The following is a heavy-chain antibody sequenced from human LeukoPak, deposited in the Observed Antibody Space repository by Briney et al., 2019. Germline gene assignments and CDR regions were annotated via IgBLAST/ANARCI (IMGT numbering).Heavy chain of an antibody. D-gene: IGHD3-9*01. CDR2: INPNSGDT. Sequence: ASVKASCKPSGYTFTPYYIHFVRQAPGQGLEWRGWINPNSGDTNYAQNFQDRVTMTWDTSVSTAYMELTSLTSDDTAVYYCASKGDGSCDISHCQGALDFWGQGSMVTVSS. V-gene: IGHV1-2*02. CDR1: GYTFTPYY. J-gene: IGHJ3*01. CDR3: ASKGDGSCDISHCQGALDF.